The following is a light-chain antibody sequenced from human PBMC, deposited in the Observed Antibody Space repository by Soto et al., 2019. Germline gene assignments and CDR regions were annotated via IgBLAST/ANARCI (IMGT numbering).Light chain of an antibody. Sequence: SYELTQPSSVSVSPGQTASITCSGDKLGNKYACWYQQKPGQSPVLVMYQDTKRPSGIPERFSGSNSGNTATLTISGTQAMDEDDYYCQVWDSNTYVFGTGTKVTV. V-gene: IGLV3-1*01. CDR2: QDT. J-gene: IGLJ1*01. CDR1: KLGNKY. CDR3: QVWDSNTYV.